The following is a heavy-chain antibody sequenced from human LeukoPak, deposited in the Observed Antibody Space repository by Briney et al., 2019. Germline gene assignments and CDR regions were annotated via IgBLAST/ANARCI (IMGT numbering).Heavy chain of an antibody. CDR1: GGSISSGGYY. J-gene: IGHJ5*02. CDR3: ARDSWGIAAAGSFDP. CDR2: IYHSGST. D-gene: IGHD6-13*01. Sequence: SETLSLTCTVSGGSISSGGYYWSWIRQPPGKGLEWIGYIYHSGSTYYNPSLKSRVTISVDRSKNQFSLKLSSVTAADTAVYYCARDSWGIAAAGSFDPWGQGTLVTVSS. V-gene: IGHV4-30-2*01.